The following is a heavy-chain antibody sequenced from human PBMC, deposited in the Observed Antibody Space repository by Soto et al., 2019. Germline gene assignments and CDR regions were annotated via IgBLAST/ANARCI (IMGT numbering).Heavy chain of an antibody. D-gene: IGHD3-10*01. CDR3: ARHGFGPLHGLVDV. J-gene: IGHJ6*02. CDR2: INYDGYS. V-gene: IGHV4-59*08. Sequence: QVQLQESGPGLVKPSETLSLTCTVSGGSITNYYCSWFRQPPGKGLEWIGYINYDGYSAYNLSLKRRVTLSMDASNTKFSLMLESVTATDTAVYYCARHGFGPLHGLVDVWGPGTTVIVSS. CDR1: GGSITNYY.